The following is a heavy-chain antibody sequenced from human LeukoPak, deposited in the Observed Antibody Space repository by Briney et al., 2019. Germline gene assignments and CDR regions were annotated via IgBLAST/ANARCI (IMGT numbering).Heavy chain of an antibody. CDR1: GYSLSSGYY. CDR2: IYHSGRT. CDR3: ARQGRADYGDSDY. J-gene: IGHJ4*02. V-gene: IGHV4-38-2*02. Sequence: SETLSLTCTVSGYSLSSGYYWGWIRQPPGKGLEWIGSIYHSGRTYYNPSLKSRVTISVDTSKNQFSLKLSSVTAADTAVYYCARQGRADYGDSDYWGQGTLVTVSS. D-gene: IGHD4-17*01.